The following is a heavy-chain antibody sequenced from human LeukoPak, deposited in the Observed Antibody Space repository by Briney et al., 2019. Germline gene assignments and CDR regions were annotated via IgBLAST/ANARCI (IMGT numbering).Heavy chain of an antibody. CDR2: VNPNSGGT. CDR3: ARETVYDNLTGRPAAAFEI. J-gene: IGHJ3*02. D-gene: IGHD3-9*01. CDR1: GYTFTGYY. V-gene: IGHV1-2*02. Sequence: VASVKVSCKASGYTFTGYYIHWVRQAPGQGLGWMGWVNPNSGGTNHAQRFQGRVTMTRDTSINTAYMELSRLRSDDTAVYYCARETVYDNLTGRPAAAFEIWGQGTMVTVFS.